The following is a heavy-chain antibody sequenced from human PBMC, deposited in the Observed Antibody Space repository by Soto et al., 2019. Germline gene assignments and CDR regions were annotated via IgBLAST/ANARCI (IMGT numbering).Heavy chain of an antibody. CDR2: INHSGST. Sequence: KGLEWIGEINHSGSTNYNPSLKSRVTISVDTSKNQFSLKLSSVTAADTAVYYCARGWCGGPGNLDYRRQGTLVTVFS. CDR3: ARGWCGGPGNLDY. D-gene: IGHD3-10*01. V-gene: IGHV4-34*01. J-gene: IGHJ4*02.